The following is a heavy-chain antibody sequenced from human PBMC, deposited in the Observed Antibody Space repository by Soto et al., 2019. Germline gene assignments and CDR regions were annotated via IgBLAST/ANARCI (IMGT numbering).Heavy chain of an antibody. Sequence: EVQLLESGGGLVQPGGSLRLSCAASGFTFSSYAMSWVRQAPGKGLEWVSGISGSGADTYYADSVKGRFTISRDKSKNTLYLQMNSLRAEDTALYYCAKDEYFSDWYVAFYFDSWGQGTLVTVSS. D-gene: IGHD3-9*01. CDR1: GFTFSSYA. J-gene: IGHJ4*02. V-gene: IGHV3-23*01. CDR3: AKDEYFSDWYVAFYFDS. CDR2: ISGSGADT.